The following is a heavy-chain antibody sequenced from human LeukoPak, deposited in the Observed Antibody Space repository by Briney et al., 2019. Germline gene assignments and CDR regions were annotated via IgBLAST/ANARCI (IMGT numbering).Heavy chain of an antibody. Sequence: GGSLRLSCAASGFTFSSPWMYWVRQAPGKGLEWVGRIKSQSDGGTTDYAAPVKGRFTISRDDSKNTLSLEMNSLKTEDTGVYYCAIDFHDGTYDGFDVWGQGKMVTVSS. CDR3: AIDFHDGTYDGFDV. J-gene: IGHJ3*01. D-gene: IGHD1-1*01. V-gene: IGHV3-15*07. CDR2: IKSQSDGGTT. CDR1: GFTFSSPW.